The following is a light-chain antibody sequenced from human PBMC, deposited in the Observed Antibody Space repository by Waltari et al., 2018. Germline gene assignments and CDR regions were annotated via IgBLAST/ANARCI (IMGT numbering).Light chain of an antibody. CDR2: DVS. CDR3: SSYTSSTTPYYV. J-gene: IGLJ1*01. V-gene: IGLV2-14*03. CDR1: SSDVDGYSY. Sequence: QSALTQPASVSGSPGQSITISCTGTSSDVDGYSYVSSYQQHPGKAPKLMIYDVSNRPSGVSNRFSGSKSGNTASLTISGLQAADEADYYCSSYTSSTTPYYVFGTGTKVTVL.